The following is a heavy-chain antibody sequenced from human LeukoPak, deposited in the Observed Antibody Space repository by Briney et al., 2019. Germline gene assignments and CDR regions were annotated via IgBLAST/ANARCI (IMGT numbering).Heavy chain of an antibody. CDR2: ISYDGSNK. D-gene: IGHD3-10*01. J-gene: IGHJ4*02. Sequence: GGSLRLSCAASGFTFSSYAMQWVRPAADRGGEWVAFISYDGSNKYYADSVKGRFTIPRDNSKNTLYLEMNSLRAQDTAVYYCARDPSYGSGSYYFDYWGQGTLVTVSS. V-gene: IGHV3-30-3*01. CDR1: GFTFSSYA. CDR3: ARDPSYGSGSYYFDY.